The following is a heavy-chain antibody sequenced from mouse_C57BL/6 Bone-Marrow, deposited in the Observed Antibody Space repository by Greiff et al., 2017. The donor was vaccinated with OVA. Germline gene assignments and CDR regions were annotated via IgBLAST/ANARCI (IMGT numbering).Heavy chain of an antibody. CDR3: TDLTSVRGDC. D-gene: IGHD1-1*01. CDR2: IRLKSDNYAI. J-gene: IGHJ2*01. CDR1: GLTFSDPW. Sequence: EVQLVESGGGLVQPGGSMKLSCVASGLTFSDPWMNWVRQSPEKGLEWVAQIRLKSDNYAIDYAESVKGRFTISRDDSKSSVYLQMDNLRAEDTGIYYCTDLTSVRGDCGGQGTTLTLSS. V-gene: IGHV6-3*01.